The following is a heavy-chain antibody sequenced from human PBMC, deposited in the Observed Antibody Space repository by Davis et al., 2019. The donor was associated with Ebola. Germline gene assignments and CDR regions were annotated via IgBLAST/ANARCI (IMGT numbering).Heavy chain of an antibody. CDR2: VYSGGST. Sequence: GGSLRLSCPASGITVSSNSMNWVRQAPGRGLEWVSVVYSGGSTYYADSVKGRFTISRDNSKKTRYLQMKSLSAEDTAVYYGAKSGLSFGVVKYHYGMDVWGKGTTVTVSS. V-gene: IGHV3-66*01. CDR1: GITVSSNS. CDR3: AKSGLSFGVVKYHYGMDV. J-gene: IGHJ6*04. D-gene: IGHD3-3*01.